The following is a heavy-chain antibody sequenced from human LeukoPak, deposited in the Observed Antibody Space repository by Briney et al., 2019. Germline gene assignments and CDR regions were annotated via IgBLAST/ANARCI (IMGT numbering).Heavy chain of an antibody. J-gene: IGHJ3*02. D-gene: IGHD6-19*01. CDR1: ALLFSIYA. Sequence: GASERLFCPASALLFSIYAMSWARHPARKGLEWVSAISGSGGYTYDADSVKGQFTISRDSSKNTRYLQMNSLRAEDTAVYYCAKRLNSGWYTADFDMWGQGTMVTVSS. CDR2: ISGSGGYT. V-gene: IGHV3-23*01. CDR3: AKRLNSGWYTADFDM.